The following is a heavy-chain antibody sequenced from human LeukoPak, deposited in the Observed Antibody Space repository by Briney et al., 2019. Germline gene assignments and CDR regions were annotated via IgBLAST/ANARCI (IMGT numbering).Heavy chain of an antibody. CDR1: GCTFTSYY. CDR2: INPSGGST. D-gene: IGHD5-18*01. Sequence: ASVKVSCKASGCTFTSYYMHWVRQAPGQGLEWMGIINPSGGSTSYAQKFQGRVTMTRDTSTSTVYMELSSLRSEDTAVYYCARDRGYSYDLDNYGMDVWGQGTTVTVSS. V-gene: IGHV1-46*01. J-gene: IGHJ6*02. CDR3: ARDRGYSYDLDNYGMDV.